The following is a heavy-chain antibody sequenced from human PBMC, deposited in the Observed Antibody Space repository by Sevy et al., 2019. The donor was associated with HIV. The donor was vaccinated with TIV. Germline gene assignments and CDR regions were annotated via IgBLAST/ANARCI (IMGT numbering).Heavy chain of an antibody. Sequence: GSLRLSCAASGFTFSSYSMNWVRQAPGKGLEWVSYISSSSSTIYYADSVKGRFTISRDNAKNSLYLQMNSLRAEDTAVYYCARDGRFLEPYYYYGMDVWGQGTTVTVSS. CDR1: GFTFSSYS. D-gene: IGHD3-3*01. CDR2: ISSSSSTI. J-gene: IGHJ6*02. V-gene: IGHV3-48*01. CDR3: ARDGRFLEPYYYYGMDV.